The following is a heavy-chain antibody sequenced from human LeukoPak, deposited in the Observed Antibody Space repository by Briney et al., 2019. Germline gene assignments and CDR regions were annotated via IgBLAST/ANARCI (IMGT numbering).Heavy chain of an antibody. Sequence: SETLSLTCAVYIDSFSNYHWNWIRQTPSKGLEWIGEVNEVGGTNISPSLRNRVTLSVDTSKNQFFLKLISVTVADTAVYYCARGQGATVPQVGKNWFDPWGQGTRVTVSS. J-gene: IGHJ5*02. V-gene: IGHV4-34*01. CDR3: ARGQGATVPQVGKNWFDP. D-gene: IGHD1-26*01. CDR2: VNEVGGT. CDR1: IDSFSNYH.